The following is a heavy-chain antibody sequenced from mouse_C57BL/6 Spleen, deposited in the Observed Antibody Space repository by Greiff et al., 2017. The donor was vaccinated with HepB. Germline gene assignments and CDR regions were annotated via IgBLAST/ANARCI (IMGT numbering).Heavy chain of an antibody. CDR1: GYTFTDYY. J-gene: IGHJ4*01. CDR2: INPNNGGT. D-gene: IGHD1-1*02. Sequence: EVQLQQSGPELVKPGASVKISCKASGYTFTDYYMNWVKQSHGKSLEWIGDINPNNGGTSYNQKFKGKATLTVDKSSSTAYMELRSLTSEDSAVYSCAREGVATGAMDYWGQGTSVTVSS. CDR3: AREGVATGAMDY. V-gene: IGHV1-26*01.